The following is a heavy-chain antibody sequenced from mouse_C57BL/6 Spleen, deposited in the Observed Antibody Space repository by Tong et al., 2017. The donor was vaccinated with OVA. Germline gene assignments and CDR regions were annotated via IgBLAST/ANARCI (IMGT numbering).Heavy chain of an antibody. Sequence: VQLQESGPGLVAPSQSLSITCTVSGFSLTSYGVHWVRQPPGKGLEWLVVIWSDGSTTYNSALKSRLSISKDNSKSQVFLKMNSLQTDDTAMYYCARHAGTRGYYFDYRGQGTTLTVAS. CDR2: IWSDGST. CDR1: GFSLTSYG. CDR3: ARHAGTRGYYFDY. J-gene: IGHJ2*01. V-gene: IGHV2-6-1*01. D-gene: IGHD4-1*01.